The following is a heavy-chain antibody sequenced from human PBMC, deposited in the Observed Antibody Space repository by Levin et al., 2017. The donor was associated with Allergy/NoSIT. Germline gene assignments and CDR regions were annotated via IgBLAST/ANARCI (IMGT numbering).Heavy chain of an antibody. D-gene: IGHD3-22*01. Sequence: GESLKISCAASGFTFSSYAMSWVRQAPGKGLEWVSAISGSGGSTYYADSVKGRFTISRDNSKNTLYLQMNSLRAEDTAVYYCAKCNYDSSGLRGGHDAFDIWGQGTMVTVSS. J-gene: IGHJ3*02. CDR1: GFTFSSYA. CDR2: ISGSGGST. CDR3: AKCNYDSSGLRGGHDAFDI. V-gene: IGHV3-23*01.